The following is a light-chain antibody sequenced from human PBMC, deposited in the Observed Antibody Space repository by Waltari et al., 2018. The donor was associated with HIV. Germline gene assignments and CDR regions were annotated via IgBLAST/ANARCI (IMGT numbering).Light chain of an antibody. J-gene: IGLJ3*02. CDR1: NLGSQS. V-gene: IGLV3-21*02. Sequence: SYVLTQPPSVSVAPGQTARITCGGANLGSQSVHCDQQKPGQAPLLVVFDDGDRPSGIPERFSGSNSGNTATLTIGRVEAGDEADYYCQLWDTTSDHPVFGGGTKLTVL. CDR3: QLWDTTSDHPV. CDR2: DDG.